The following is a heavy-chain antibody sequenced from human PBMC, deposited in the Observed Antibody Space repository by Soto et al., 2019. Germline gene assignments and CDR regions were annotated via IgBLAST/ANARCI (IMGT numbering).Heavy chain of an antibody. D-gene: IGHD4-17*01. CDR1: GFTFSSYS. CDR2: ISSSSSTI. J-gene: IGHJ6*03. V-gene: IGHV3-48*01. Sequence: EVQLVESGGGLVQPGGSLRLSCAASGFTFSSYSMNWVRQAPGKGLEWVSYISSSSSTIYYADSVKGRFTISRDNAKNSLYRQMNSLRAEDTAVYYCARYDYGDYGYYYYYMDVWGKGTTVTVSS. CDR3: ARYDYGDYGYYYYYMDV.